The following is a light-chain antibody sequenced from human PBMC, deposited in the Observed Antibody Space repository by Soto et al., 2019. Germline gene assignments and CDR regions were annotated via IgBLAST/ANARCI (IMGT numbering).Light chain of an antibody. V-gene: IGLV1-40*01. J-gene: IGLJ2*01. Sequence: QSVLTQKPSVSVDPGQNSTMSCTASSSNIGAGYDVHWSQQVSGSAPRLLIYADNNRPSGVPDRFSASKSGISASRAINGLQGDDEANYYCQSYDTRRSGVIFGAGTKLTVL. CDR1: SSNIGAGYD. CDR2: ADN. CDR3: QSYDTRRSGVI.